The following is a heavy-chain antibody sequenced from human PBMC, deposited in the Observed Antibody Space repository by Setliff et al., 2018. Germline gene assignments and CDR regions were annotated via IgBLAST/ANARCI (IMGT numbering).Heavy chain of an antibody. CDR2: MYHSGST. V-gene: IGHV4-38-2*01. CDR1: GYSISSDYY. J-gene: IGHJ3*02. D-gene: IGHD2-2*01. Sequence: PSETLSLTCAVSGYSISSDYYWGWIRQPPGKGLEWIGSMYHSGSTYYNPSLKSRVTISVDTSKNQCSLKLNYVTAADTAVYYCARALGYCSRTSCYADAFDIWGQGTMVTVSS. CDR3: ARALGYCSRTSCYADAFDI.